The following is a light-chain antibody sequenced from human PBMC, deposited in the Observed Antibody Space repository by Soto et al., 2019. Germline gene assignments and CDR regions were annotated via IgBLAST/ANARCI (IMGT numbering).Light chain of an antibody. Sequence: EIVMTQSPATLSVSPGERATLSCRASQSFTSNLAWYQQKPGQAPRLLIYGASTRATGIPARFSGSRSGTEFTLTISSLQSEDFAVYYCQQYNNWPPAWTFGQGTKVEIK. CDR2: GAS. CDR1: QSFTSN. CDR3: QQYNNWPPAWT. V-gene: IGKV3-15*01. J-gene: IGKJ1*01.